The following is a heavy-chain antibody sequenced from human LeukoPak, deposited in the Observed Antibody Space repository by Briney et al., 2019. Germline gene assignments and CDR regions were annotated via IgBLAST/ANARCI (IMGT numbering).Heavy chain of an antibody. V-gene: IGHV4-39*02. CDR3: ARAYSSSWYYNWFDP. CDR2: IYYSGST. J-gene: IGHJ5*02. Sequence: SETLSLTCSVSGGSLSSSPYQWGWIRQPPGKGLEWIGNIYYSGSTYYNPSLKSRVTISVDTSKNHFSLKLRSVTAADTAMYYCARAYSSSWYYNWFDPWGQGTLVTVSS. D-gene: IGHD6-13*01. CDR1: GGSLSSSPYQ.